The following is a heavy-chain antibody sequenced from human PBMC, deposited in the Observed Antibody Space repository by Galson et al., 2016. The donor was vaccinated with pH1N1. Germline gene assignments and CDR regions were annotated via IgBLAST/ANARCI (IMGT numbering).Heavy chain of an antibody. D-gene: IGHD4-23*01. CDR3: VIRRFGGKAFDI. J-gene: IGHJ3*02. CDR1: GGSFSSFA. CDR2: IIPISGTT. V-gene: IGHV1-69*06. Sequence: SVKVSCKASGGSFSSFALSWVRQAPGQGLAWMGRIIPISGTTNYAQKFQGRVTITANKFTSTAYMELTSLKHEDTAVHYCVIRRFGGKAFDIWGRGTMVTASS.